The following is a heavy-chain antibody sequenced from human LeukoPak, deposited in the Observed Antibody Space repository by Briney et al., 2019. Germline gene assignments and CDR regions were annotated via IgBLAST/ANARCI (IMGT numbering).Heavy chain of an antibody. J-gene: IGHJ4*02. CDR3: AKDTGYYYDSSNYLGY. CDR2: ISWNSGSI. Sequence: GRSLRLSCAASGFTFDDYAMHWVRQAPGKGLEWVSGISWNSGSIGYADSVKGRFTISRDNAKNSLYLQMNSLRAEDTALYYCAKDTGYYYDSSNYLGYWGQGTLVTVSS. D-gene: IGHD3-22*01. V-gene: IGHV3-9*01. CDR1: GFTFDDYA.